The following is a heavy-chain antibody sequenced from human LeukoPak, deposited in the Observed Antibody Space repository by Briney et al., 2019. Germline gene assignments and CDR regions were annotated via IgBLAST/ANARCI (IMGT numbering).Heavy chain of an antibody. D-gene: IGHD2-15*01. V-gene: IGHV4-59*01. Sequence: SETLSLTCTVPGGALSSYYWSWIRQPPGKGLEWIGHIYYSGGTDYNPSLKSRVTISLDTSKNQFSLKLSSVTATDTAVYYCARDRGYCSGGSCYTRNYFDYWGQGTLVTVSS. CDR1: GGALSSYY. CDR2: IYYSGGT. J-gene: IGHJ4*02. CDR3: ARDRGYCSGGSCYTRNYFDY.